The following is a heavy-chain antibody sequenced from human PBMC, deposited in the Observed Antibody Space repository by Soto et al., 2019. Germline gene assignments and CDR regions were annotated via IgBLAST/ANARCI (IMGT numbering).Heavy chain of an antibody. J-gene: IGHJ4*02. D-gene: IGHD2-15*01. CDR2: ISYDGSSK. CDR3: AKDRYCSGGSCYSYY. Sequence: QVQLVESGGGVVQPGRSLRLSCAASGFTFSSYGMHWVRQAPGKGLEWVAVISYDGSSKYYADSVKGRFTISRDNSKNTLYLQMNRLRAEDTAVYYCAKDRYCSGGSCYSYYWGQGTLVTVSS. CDR1: GFTFSSYG. V-gene: IGHV3-30*18.